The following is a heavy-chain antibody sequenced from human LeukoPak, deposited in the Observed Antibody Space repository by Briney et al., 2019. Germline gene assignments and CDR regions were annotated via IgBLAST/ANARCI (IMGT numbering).Heavy chain of an antibody. J-gene: IGHJ3*02. CDR2: INPSGGST. D-gene: IGHD1-26*01. Sequence: GASVKVSCTASGYTFTSYYMHWVRQAPGQGLEWMGIINPSGGSTSYAQKFQGRVTMTRDMSTSTVYMELSSLRSEDTAVYYCARDSVGATISFAFDIWGQGTMVTVSS. V-gene: IGHV1-46*01. CDR3: ARDSVGATISFAFDI. CDR1: GYTFTSYY.